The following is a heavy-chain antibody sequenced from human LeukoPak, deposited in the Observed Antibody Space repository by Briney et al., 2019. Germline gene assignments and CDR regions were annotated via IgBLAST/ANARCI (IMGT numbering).Heavy chain of an antibody. J-gene: IGHJ4*02. Sequence: PGGSLRLSCAASGFTVSSNYMSWVRQAPGKGLEWVSVIYSGGSTYYADSVKGRFTISRDNSKNTLYLQMNSLRAEDTAVYYCTRAGFYYDSSPYYRPIDYWGQGSLVTVSS. CDR1: GFTVSSNY. CDR2: IYSGGST. CDR3: TRAGFYYDSSPYYRPIDY. V-gene: IGHV3-53*01. D-gene: IGHD3-22*01.